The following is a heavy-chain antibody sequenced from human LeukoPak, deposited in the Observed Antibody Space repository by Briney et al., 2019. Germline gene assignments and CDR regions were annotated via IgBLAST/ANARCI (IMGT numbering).Heavy chain of an antibody. V-gene: IGHV3-74*01. J-gene: IGHJ4*02. D-gene: IGHD3-16*01. CDR2: IKTDGSST. CDR3: TTLYSEAMDY. Sequence: GGSLRLSCAASGFSFNTYWMSWVRQVPEKGLVWVSRIKTDGSSTSYADSVKGRFTISRDNAKNTLYLQMNSLRAEDTAVYYCTTLYSEAMDYWGQGTLVTVSS. CDR1: GFSFNTYW.